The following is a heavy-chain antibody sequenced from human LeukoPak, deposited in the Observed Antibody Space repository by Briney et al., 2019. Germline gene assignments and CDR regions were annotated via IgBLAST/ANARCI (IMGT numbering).Heavy chain of an antibody. V-gene: IGHV1-24*01. J-gene: IGHJ4*02. CDR3: ARDQEGFDY. CDR1: GYTLSELS. Sequence: ASVKVSCKVSGYTLSELSMHWVRQAPGKGLEWMGGFDPEHGETIYAQNFQGRVTVTRDTSTSTVHMELSGLRSEDTAVYYCARDQEGFDYWGQGTLVTVSS. CDR2: FDPEHGET.